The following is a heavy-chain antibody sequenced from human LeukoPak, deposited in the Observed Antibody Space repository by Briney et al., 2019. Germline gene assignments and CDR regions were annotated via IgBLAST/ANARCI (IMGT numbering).Heavy chain of an antibody. CDR2: ISSSGSTI. CDR1: GFTFSSYE. Sequence: GGSLSLSCAASGFTFSSYEMNWFRQAPGKGLEWVSYISSSGSTIYYADSVKGRFTISRDNAKNSLYLQMNSLRAEDTAVYYCARGGILDFLDAFDIWGQGTMVTVSS. J-gene: IGHJ3*02. D-gene: IGHD3-3*01. V-gene: IGHV3-48*03. CDR3: ARGGILDFLDAFDI.